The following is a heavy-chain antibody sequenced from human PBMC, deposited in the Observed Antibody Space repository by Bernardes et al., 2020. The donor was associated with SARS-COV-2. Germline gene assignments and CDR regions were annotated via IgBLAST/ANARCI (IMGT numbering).Heavy chain of an antibody. CDR1: GFTFSSYS. Sequence: GGSLRLSCAASGFTFSSYSMNWVRQAPGKGLEWVSYISSSSTIYYADSVKGRFTISRDNAKNSLYLQMNSLRAEDTAVYYCAREDFSRIGHYAPDSWGQGTLVTVSS. J-gene: IGHJ4*02. CDR2: ISSSSTI. CDR3: AREDFSRIGHYAPDS. V-gene: IGHV3-48*04. D-gene: IGHD3-3*01.